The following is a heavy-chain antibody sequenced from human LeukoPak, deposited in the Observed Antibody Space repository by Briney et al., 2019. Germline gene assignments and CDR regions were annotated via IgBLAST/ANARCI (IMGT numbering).Heavy chain of an antibody. CDR2: IYSGGST. Sequence: PGGSLRLSCAASGFTVSSNYMSWVRQAPGKGLEWVSVIYSGGSTYYADSVKGRFTISRDNAKNSLFLQMNSLRAEDTAVYYCARDNGWSADFWGQGTLVTVSS. V-gene: IGHV3-53*01. J-gene: IGHJ4*02. D-gene: IGHD2-15*01. CDR3: ARDNGWSADF. CDR1: GFTVSSNY.